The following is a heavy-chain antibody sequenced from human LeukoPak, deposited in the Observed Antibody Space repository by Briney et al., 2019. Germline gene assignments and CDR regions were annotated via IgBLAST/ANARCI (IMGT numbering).Heavy chain of an antibody. D-gene: IGHD3-16*01. CDR1: GYTFTDYN. V-gene: IGHV1-2*06. J-gene: IGHJ4*02. Sequence: ASVKVSCKASGYTFTDYNLQWLRQAPGQGPEFVGRINPKTGDTKYAQKFQGRVTLTRDTSISTAYMELHSLQFDDTAVDYCARDPGGTYDYWGQGTLVTVSS. CDR3: ARDPGGTYDY. CDR2: INPKTGDT.